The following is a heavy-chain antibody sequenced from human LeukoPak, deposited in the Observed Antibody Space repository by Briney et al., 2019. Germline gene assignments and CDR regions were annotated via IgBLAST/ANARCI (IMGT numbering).Heavy chain of an antibody. CDR2: IYYSGST. V-gene: IGHV4-39*01. D-gene: IGHD3-9*01. Sequence: PSETLSLTCTVSGGSISSSSYYWGWIRQPPGKGLEWIGSIYYSGSTYYNPSLKSRVTISVDTSKNQFSLKLSSVTAADTAVHYCARQGEDYDILTGYYNGFWFDPWGQGTLVTVSS. CDR3: ARQGEDYDILTGYYNGFWFDP. CDR1: GGSISSSSYY. J-gene: IGHJ5*02.